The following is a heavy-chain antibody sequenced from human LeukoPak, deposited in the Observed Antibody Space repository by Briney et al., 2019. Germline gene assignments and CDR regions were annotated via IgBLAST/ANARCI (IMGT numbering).Heavy chain of an antibody. J-gene: IGHJ4*02. CDR2: IYYIGDT. V-gene: IGHV4-59*01. D-gene: IGHD5-24*01. CDR1: GESISGFY. CDR3: ARVVGDGFSDY. Sequence: SETLSLTCTVSGESISGFYWNWIRQPPGKGLEWIGYIYYIGDTNYNPSLKSRVTISVDTSRNQFSLKVSSVTAADTAIYYCARVVGDGFSDYWGQGTLVTVSS.